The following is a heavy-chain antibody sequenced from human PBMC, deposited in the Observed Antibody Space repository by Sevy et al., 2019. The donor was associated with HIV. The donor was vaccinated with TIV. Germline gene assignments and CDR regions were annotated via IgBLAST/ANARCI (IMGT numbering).Heavy chain of an antibody. CDR2: VSYSGRT. V-gene: IGHV4-61*01. CDR3: AREIYFYENSGFYYFDS. Sequence: SETLSLTCNVSVASVSSGKYYWTWIRQPPGKDLEWIGHVSYSGRTNYNPYLKSRVIISEDTSKNQFSLSLNSVTAADTATYYCAREIYFYENSGFYYFDSWGLGILVTVSS. D-gene: IGHD3-22*01. J-gene: IGHJ4*02. CDR1: VASVSSGKYY.